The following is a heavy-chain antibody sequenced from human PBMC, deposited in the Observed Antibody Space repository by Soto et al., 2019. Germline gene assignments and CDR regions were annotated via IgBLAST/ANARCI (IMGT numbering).Heavy chain of an antibody. J-gene: IGHJ1*01. CDR3: ARAAGSGDYALAEYFQH. CDR2: ISSSSSYI. D-gene: IGHD4-17*01. CDR1: GFTFSSYS. Sequence: EVQLVESGGGLVKPGGSLRLSCAASGFTFSSYSMNWVRQAPGKGLEWVSSISSSSSYIYYADSVKGRFTISRDNAKNSLYLQMNSLRAEDTAVYYCARAAGSGDYALAEYFQHWGQGTLVTVSS. V-gene: IGHV3-21*01.